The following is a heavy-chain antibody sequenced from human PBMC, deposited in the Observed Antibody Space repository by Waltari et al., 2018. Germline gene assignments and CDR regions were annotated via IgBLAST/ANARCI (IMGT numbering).Heavy chain of an antibody. CDR2: IYYSGST. Sequence: QLQLQESGPGLVKPSETLSLTCTVSGGSISSSSYYWGWIRQPPGKGLEWIGRIYYSGSTYYNPSLKSRVTISVDTSKNQFSLKLSSVTAADTAVYYCASTTCSGGSCYSRGYYYYGMDVWGQGTTVTVSS. CDR1: GGSISSSSYY. D-gene: IGHD2-15*01. J-gene: IGHJ6*02. CDR3: ASTTCSGGSCYSRGYYYYGMDV. V-gene: IGHV4-39*07.